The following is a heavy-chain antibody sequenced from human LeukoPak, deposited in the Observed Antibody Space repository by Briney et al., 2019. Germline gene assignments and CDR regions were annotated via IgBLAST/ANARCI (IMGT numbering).Heavy chain of an antibody. J-gene: IGHJ4*02. V-gene: IGHV3-30*02. CDR1: GFTFSSYS. D-gene: IGHD2-15*01. CDR3: ARGGNCTGSGCYWDGHNDY. Sequence: GALLLSCAASGFTFSSYSMNWVRRAPGKGLEGGAFIRYDGSNKYYADSVKGRFTISRDNSKNTLHLQMNSLGDEDTAVHYCARGGNCTGSGCYWDGHNDYWGQGTLVTVSS. CDR2: IRYDGSNK.